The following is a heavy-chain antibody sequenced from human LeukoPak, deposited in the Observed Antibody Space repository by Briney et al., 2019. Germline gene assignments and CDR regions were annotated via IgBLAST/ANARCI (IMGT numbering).Heavy chain of an antibody. CDR2: ISSSSSYI. CDR3: ASLGATTLFGSY. V-gene: IGHV3-21*01. Sequence: GGSLRLSCAASGFTFSSYSMNWVRQAPGKGLEWVSSISSSSSYIYYADSVKGRFTISRDNAKNPLYLQMNSLRAEDTAVYYCASLGATTLFGSYWGQGTLVTVSS. D-gene: IGHD1-26*01. J-gene: IGHJ4*02. CDR1: GFTFSSYS.